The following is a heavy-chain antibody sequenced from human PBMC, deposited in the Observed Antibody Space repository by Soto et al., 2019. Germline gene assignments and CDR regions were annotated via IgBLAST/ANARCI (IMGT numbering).Heavy chain of an antibody. D-gene: IGHD3-10*01. CDR3: ARSGAGLDY. V-gene: IGHV3-7*01. J-gene: IGHJ4*02. Sequence: EVQLVESGGGLVQPGGSLRLSCTASGFTFGDYWMSWVRQAPGKGLEWVANIKPDGSEKYYVGSVKGRFTISRDNARNSLYLQMNSLRAEDTAVFYCARSGAGLDYWGQGTLVTVSS. CDR2: IKPDGSEK. CDR1: GFTFGDYW.